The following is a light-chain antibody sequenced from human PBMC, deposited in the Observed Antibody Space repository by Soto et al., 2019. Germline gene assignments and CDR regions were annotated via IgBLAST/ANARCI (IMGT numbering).Light chain of an antibody. V-gene: IGKV3-20*01. CDR3: QQYGNAPYT. CDR1: QSLNSGY. J-gene: IGKJ2*01. Sequence: IVLTQSPGTLSLSPGEGASVSCRASQSLNSGYLAWYQQKPGQAPRLLIYGASSRATGIPDRFSGSRSGTNFTLTISRLEPEDFAVYFCQQYGNAPYTFGQGTKLEIK. CDR2: GAS.